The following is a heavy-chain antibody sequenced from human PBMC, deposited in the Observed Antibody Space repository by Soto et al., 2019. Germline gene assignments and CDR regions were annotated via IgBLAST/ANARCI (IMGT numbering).Heavy chain of an antibody. CDR1: GFTFSSYS. Sequence: EVQLVESGGGLVQPGGSLRLSCAASGFTFSSYSMNWVRQAPGKGLEWVSYISSSTSTIYYADSVKGRFTISRDNAKNSLYLQMNSLRDEDTAVYYCARDSSRSSGYYPGIYYYYYGMDVWGPGTTVTVSS. D-gene: IGHD3-3*01. CDR2: ISSSTSTI. V-gene: IGHV3-48*02. CDR3: ARDSSRSSGYYPGIYYYYYGMDV. J-gene: IGHJ6*02.